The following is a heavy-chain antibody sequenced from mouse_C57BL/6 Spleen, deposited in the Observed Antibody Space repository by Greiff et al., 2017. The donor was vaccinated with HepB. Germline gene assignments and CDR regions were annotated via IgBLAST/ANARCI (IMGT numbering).Heavy chain of an antibody. D-gene: IGHD4-1*01. CDR3: ARPELGRENYFDY. CDR1: GFTFSSYG. Sequence: EVKLEESGGDLVKPGGSLKLSCAASGFTFSSYGMSWVRQTPDKRLEWVATISSGGSYTYYPDSVKGRFTISRDNAKNTLYLQMSSLKSEDTAMYYCARPELGRENYFDYWGQGTTLTVSS. J-gene: IGHJ2*01. CDR2: ISSGGSYT. V-gene: IGHV5-6*02.